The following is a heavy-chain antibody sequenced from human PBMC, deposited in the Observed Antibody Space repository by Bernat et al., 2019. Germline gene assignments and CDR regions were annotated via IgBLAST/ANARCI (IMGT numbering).Heavy chain of an antibody. CDR2: INHDVSVT. J-gene: IGHJ4*02. CDR3: VRDNANWAFDY. D-gene: IGHD7-27*01. V-gene: IGHV3-43*02. Sequence: EVQLVESGGGVIQPGGSLRLSCAPSGFFFNSYVMHWVRQAPGMGLEWVSRINHDVSVTSYADSVKGRFTISRDNSKDSLYLQMHSLRAEDTALYYCVRDNANWAFDYWGRGTLVTVSS. CDR1: GFFFNSYV.